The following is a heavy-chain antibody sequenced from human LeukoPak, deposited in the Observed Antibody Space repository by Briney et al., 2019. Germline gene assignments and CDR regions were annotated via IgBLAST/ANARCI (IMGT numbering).Heavy chain of an antibody. Sequence: EGSLRLSCAASGFTFSSYAMSWVRQAPGKGLEWVSAISGSGGSTYYADSVKGRFTISRDNSKNTLYLQMNSLGAEDTAVYYCAKDDLRYDYFDYWGQGTLVTVSS. CDR3: AKDDLRYDYFDY. CDR1: GFTFSSYA. J-gene: IGHJ4*02. CDR2: ISGSGGST. D-gene: IGHD1-1*01. V-gene: IGHV3-23*01.